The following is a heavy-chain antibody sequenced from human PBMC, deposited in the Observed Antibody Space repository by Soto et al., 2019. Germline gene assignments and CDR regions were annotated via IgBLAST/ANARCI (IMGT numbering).Heavy chain of an antibody. CDR3: ARRGQHRNNWFDP. V-gene: IGHV4-39*07. CDR1: GGSISSSTYY. J-gene: IGHJ5*02. D-gene: IGHD3-10*01. Sequence: SETLSLTCSVSGGSISSSTYYWGWIRQSPGKGLEWIGYIYYSGTTYYNPSLKSRVTMSVDTSKNQFSLKLTSVTAVDTAVYYCARRGQHRNNWFDPWGQGTLVTVSS. CDR2: IYYSGTT.